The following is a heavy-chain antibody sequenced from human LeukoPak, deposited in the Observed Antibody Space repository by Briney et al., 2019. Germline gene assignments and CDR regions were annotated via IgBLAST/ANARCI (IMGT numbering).Heavy chain of an antibody. D-gene: IGHD3-16*01. Sequence: GGALRLSCAASGVTFSRYWMRWGRQGPGEGVEWVASINHNGNVNYYVDSVKRRFTISRDNAKTSLYLQMSNLRAEDTAVYFCARGGGLDVWGHGATVTVSS. V-gene: IGHV3-7*03. CDR1: GVTFSRYW. CDR3: ARGGGLDV. CDR2: INHNGNVN. J-gene: IGHJ6*02.